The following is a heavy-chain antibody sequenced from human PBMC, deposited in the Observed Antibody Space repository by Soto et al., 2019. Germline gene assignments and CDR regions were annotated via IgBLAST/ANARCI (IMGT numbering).Heavy chain of an antibody. D-gene: IGHD6-19*01. Sequence: QGQLVQSGAEVKKPGSSVKVSCKASGGTFSSYTISWVRQAPGQGLEWMGRIIPILGIANYAQKFQGRVTITADKSTSTAYMELSSLRSEDTAVYYCARGYSSTYAFDISGQGTMVTVSS. J-gene: IGHJ3*02. CDR2: IIPILGIA. CDR1: GGTFSSYT. CDR3: ARGYSSTYAFDI. V-gene: IGHV1-69*02.